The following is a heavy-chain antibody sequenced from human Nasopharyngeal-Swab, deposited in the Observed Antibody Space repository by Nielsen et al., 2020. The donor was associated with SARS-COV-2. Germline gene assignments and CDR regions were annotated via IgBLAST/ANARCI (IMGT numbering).Heavy chain of an antibody. J-gene: IGHJ4*02. CDR1: GGSISSSSYY. CDR2: IYYSGST. CDR3: ARRWYSSGWLGFDY. D-gene: IGHD6-19*01. V-gene: IGHV4-39*01. Sequence: SETLSLTCTVSGGSISSSSYYWGWIRQPPGKGLEWIGSIYYSGSTYYNPSLKSRVTISVDTSKNQFSLKLSSVTAAGTAVYYCARRWYSSGWLGFDYWGQGTLVTVSS.